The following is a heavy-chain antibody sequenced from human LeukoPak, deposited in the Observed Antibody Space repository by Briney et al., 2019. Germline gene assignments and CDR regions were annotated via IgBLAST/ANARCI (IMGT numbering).Heavy chain of an antibody. Sequence: GESLKISCKGSGYTFTTYWISWVRQMPGKGLEWMGRIDPTDSYTYYGPSFQGHVTISADKSISTAYLQWSSLKASDTAMYYCARRYCSGGTCYPYYFDHWGQGTLVTVSP. CDR2: IDPTDSYT. V-gene: IGHV5-10-1*01. D-gene: IGHD2-15*01. CDR1: GYTFTTYW. J-gene: IGHJ4*02. CDR3: ARRYCSGGTCYPYYFDH.